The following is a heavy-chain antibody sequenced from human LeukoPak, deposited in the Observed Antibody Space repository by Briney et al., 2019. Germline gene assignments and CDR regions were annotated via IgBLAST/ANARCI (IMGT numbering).Heavy chain of an antibody. J-gene: IGHJ3*02. D-gene: IGHD1-26*01. V-gene: IGHV5-51*01. CDR2: IYPGDSDT. Sequence: GESLKISCKGSGYSFTSYWIGWVRQMPGKGLEWMGIIYPGDSDTRYSPSFQGQVTISADKSSSTAYLQWSSLKASDTAMYYCARHRVGIYSRNHAFDIWGQGTMVTVSS. CDR1: GYSFTSYW. CDR3: ARHRVGIYSRNHAFDI.